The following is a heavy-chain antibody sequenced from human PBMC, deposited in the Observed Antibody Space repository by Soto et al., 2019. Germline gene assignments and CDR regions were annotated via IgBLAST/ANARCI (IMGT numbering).Heavy chain of an antibody. CDR2: ISGSGGNT. J-gene: IGHJ6*02. CDR1: GFTFSSYA. D-gene: IGHD6-13*01. Sequence: EVQLLESGGGLVHPGGSLRLTCAATGFTFSSYAMSWVRQAPGKGLEWVSGISGSGGNTYYADSVKGRFTFSRDNSQKTLYLQMNSLTAEDTAVYYCAKAPKGNYYYGMDVWGQGTTVTVSS. CDR3: AKAPKGNYYYGMDV. V-gene: IGHV3-23*01.